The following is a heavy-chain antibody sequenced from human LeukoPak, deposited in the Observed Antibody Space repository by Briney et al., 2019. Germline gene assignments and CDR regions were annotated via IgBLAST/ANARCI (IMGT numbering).Heavy chain of an antibody. V-gene: IGHV1-2*02. CDR1: GYTFTGYY. CDR3: ARGGHCSSTSCYGDFDY. J-gene: IGHJ4*02. CDR2: INPNSGGT. D-gene: IGHD2-2*01. Sequence: ASVKVSCKASGYTFTGYYMHWVRQAPGQGLEWMGWINPNSGGTNYAQKFQGRVTMTRDTSISTAYMELSRLRSDDTAVYYCARGGHCSSTSCYGDFDYRGQGTLVTVSS.